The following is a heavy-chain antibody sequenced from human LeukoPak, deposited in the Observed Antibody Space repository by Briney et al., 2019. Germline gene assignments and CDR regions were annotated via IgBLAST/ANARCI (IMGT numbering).Heavy chain of an antibody. CDR1: GFIFSSYS. J-gene: IGHJ6*02. CDR3: ARGRGTIFGVVPSPYGMDV. CDR2: ISSSSSYI. V-gene: IGHV3-21*01. D-gene: IGHD3-3*01. Sequence: GGSLRLSCAASGFIFSSYSMNWVRQAPGKGLEWVSSISSSSSYIYYADSVKGRFTISRDNAKNSLYLQMNSLRAEDTAVYYCARGRGTIFGVVPSPYGMDVWGQGTTVTVSS.